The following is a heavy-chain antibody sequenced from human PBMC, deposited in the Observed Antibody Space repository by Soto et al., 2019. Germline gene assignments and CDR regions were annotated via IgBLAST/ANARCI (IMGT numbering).Heavy chain of an antibody. CDR2: INPNSGGT. CDR3: AREGKAAADNDAFDI. Sequence: ASVKVSCKPSGYTFTGYYMHWVRQAPGQGLEWMGWINPNSGGTKYIQKFQGRVTMTRDTSISTAYMELSSLRSDDTAVYYCAREGKAAADNDAFDIWGQGTMVTVSS. CDR1: GYTFTGYY. V-gene: IGHV1-2*02. J-gene: IGHJ3*02. D-gene: IGHD6-13*01.